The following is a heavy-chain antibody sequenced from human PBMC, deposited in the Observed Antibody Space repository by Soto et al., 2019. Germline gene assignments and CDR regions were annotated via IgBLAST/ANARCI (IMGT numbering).Heavy chain of an antibody. V-gene: IGHV3-48*02. Sequence: EVQLVESGGGLVQPGGSLRLSGAASGFTFSTYSINWVRQAPGKGLEWISYISDNSSVIYYADAVKGRFTISRDNAKNSLYLQMNSLRDEDTAVYYCARDRDAYCSKGICSGPYFDYWGQGTLVTVSS. D-gene: IGHD2-8*01. CDR1: GFTFSTYS. CDR3: ARDRDAYCSKGICSGPYFDY. J-gene: IGHJ4*02. CDR2: ISDNSSVI.